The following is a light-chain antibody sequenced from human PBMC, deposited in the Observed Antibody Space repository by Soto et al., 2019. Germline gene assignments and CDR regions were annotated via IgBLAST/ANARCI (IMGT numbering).Light chain of an antibody. CDR2: AAS. V-gene: IGKV1-39*01. CDR1: QSITNY. Sequence: DIQMTQSPSSLSTSVGDRVTITCRASQSITNYLNWYQQKPGKVPKLLIYAASRLQSDVPSRFSGSGSGTDFTLTINSLQPEDFAIYYCQQSYITPWTFGQGTKVEIK. CDR3: QQSYITPWT. J-gene: IGKJ1*01.